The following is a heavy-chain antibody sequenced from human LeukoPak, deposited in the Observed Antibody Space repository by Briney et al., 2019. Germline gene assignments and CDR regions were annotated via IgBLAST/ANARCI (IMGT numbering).Heavy chain of an antibody. D-gene: IGHD3-10*01. Sequence: GASVKVSCKASGYTFTSYAMNWVRQAPGQGLEWMGWINTNTGNPTYAQGFTGRFVFSLDTSVSTAYLQISSLKAEDTAVYYCARVLEGRGVIVPFDYWGQGTLVTVSS. CDR1: GYTFTSYA. J-gene: IGHJ4*02. CDR2: INTNTGNP. CDR3: ARVLEGRGVIVPFDY. V-gene: IGHV7-4-1*02.